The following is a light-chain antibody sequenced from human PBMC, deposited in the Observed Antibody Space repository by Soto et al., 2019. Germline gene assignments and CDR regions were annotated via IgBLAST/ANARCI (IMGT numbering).Light chain of an antibody. CDR2: EVS. CDR3: SSYAGSNIYVV. CDR1: SSDVGGYNY. Sequence: QSALTQPPSASGSPGQSVTISCTGTSSDVGGYNYVSWYQQHPGKAPKLMIYEVSKRPSGVPDRFSGSKSVNTASLTVSGLQAEDEADYYCSSYAGSNIYVVFGGGTKLTVL. V-gene: IGLV2-8*01. J-gene: IGLJ2*01.